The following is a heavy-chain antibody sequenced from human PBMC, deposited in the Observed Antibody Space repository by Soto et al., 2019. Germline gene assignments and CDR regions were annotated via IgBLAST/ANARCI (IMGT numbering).Heavy chain of an antibody. V-gene: IGHV3-33*01. CDR2: IWFDGRNE. CDR3: ARAFRGGDYSWNYYYYGMDV. CDR1: GFTFNSYG. J-gene: IGHJ6*02. D-gene: IGHD2-15*01. Sequence: QVQLVESGGGVVQPGRSLRLSCAASGFTFNSYGMHWVRQAPGKGLEWVAVIWFDGRNEYYADSVKGRFTISRDNSKNTLYLQMDSLRGDGTAVYYCARAFRGGDYSWNYYYYGMDVWGQGTTVTVSS.